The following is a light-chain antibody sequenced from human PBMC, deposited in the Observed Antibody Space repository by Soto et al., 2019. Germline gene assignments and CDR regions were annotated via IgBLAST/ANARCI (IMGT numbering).Light chain of an antibody. CDR3: LHRMNWPLT. CDR2: DAS. J-gene: IGKJ5*01. CDR1: ETVSSY. Sequence: IVLTQSPVTLSLSPGDRATLSCRASETVSSYLLWYQQKPGQDPRLLIYDASERATGIPARFSGSGSETDFTLTISSLEPEDFGVYYCLHRMNWPLTSGQGTRLEIK. V-gene: IGKV3-11*01.